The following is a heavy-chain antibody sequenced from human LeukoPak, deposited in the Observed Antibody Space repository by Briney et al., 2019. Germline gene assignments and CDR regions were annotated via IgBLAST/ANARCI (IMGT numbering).Heavy chain of an antibody. Sequence: GGSLRLSCAASGFTFSSYDMHWVRQATGKGLEWVSAISYTGTSKYYAESVKGRFTISRDNSKNTLSLQMSSLRADDTSVYYCAGGRGDYMDAWGKGTTVTVSS. V-gene: IGHV3-30-3*01. J-gene: IGHJ6*03. CDR2: ISYTGTSK. CDR3: AGGRGDYMDA. CDR1: GFTFSSYD.